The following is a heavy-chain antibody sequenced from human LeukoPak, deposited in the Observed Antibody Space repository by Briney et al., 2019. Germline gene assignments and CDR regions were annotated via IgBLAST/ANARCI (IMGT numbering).Heavy chain of an antibody. CDR3: ARVPFPPDRPTMVRERGAFDL. J-gene: IGHJ3*01. V-gene: IGHV4-61*02. D-gene: IGHD3-10*01. CDR2: IYTSGST. Sequence: SETLSLTCTVSGGSISSGSYCWSWIRQPAGKELEWIGRIYTSGSTNYNPSLKSRVTISVDTSKNQFSLKLSSVTAADTAVYYCARVPFPPDRPTMVRERGAFDLWGQGTMVTVSS. CDR1: GGSISSGSYC.